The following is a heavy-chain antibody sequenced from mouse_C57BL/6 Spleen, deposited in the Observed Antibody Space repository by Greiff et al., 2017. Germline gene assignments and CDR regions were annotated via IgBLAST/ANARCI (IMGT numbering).Heavy chain of an antibody. CDR1: GYTFTDYN. CDR2: INPNNGGT. Sequence: VHVKQSGPELVKPGASVKIPCKASGYTFTDYNMDWVKQSHGKSLEWIGDINPNNGGTIYNQKFKGKATLTVDKSSSTAYMELRSLTSEDTAVYYCARWYYGSNPYWYFDVWGTGTTVTVSS. V-gene: IGHV1-18*01. D-gene: IGHD1-1*01. J-gene: IGHJ1*03. CDR3: ARWYYGSNPYWYFDV.